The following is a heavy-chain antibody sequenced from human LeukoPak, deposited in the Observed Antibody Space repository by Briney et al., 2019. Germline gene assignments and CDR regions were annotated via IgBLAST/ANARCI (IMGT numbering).Heavy chain of an antibody. CDR1: GYTFTSYY. Sequence: ASVKVSCKASGYTFTSYYMHWVRQAPGQGLEWMGIINPSGGSTSYAQKFQGRVTMTRDTSTSTVYMELSSLRSEDTAVYCCARSQYYYDSSGYPLPPYFDYWGQGTLVTVSS. D-gene: IGHD3-22*01. V-gene: IGHV1-46*01. J-gene: IGHJ4*02. CDR2: INPSGGST. CDR3: ARSQYYYDSSGYPLPPYFDY.